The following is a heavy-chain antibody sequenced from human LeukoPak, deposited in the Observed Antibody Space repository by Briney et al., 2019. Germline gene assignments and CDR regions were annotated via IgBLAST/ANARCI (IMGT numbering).Heavy chain of an antibody. CDR1: GYNFINYG. D-gene: IGHD1-14*01. Sequence: ASVKVSCKPSGYNFINYGIIWVRQAPGQGLDWMGWISTYNGNSIYAQKFQGRVTMTTDTSTSTGYMDLRSLTSDDTAVYYCARVARTAVGIRYYFDEWGQGTLVSVSS. CDR2: ISTYNGNS. V-gene: IGHV1-18*01. CDR3: ARVARTAVGIRYYFDE. J-gene: IGHJ4*02.